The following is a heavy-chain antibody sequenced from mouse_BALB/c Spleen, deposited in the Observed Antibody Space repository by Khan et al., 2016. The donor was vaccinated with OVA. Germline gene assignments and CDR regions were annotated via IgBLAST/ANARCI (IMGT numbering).Heavy chain of an antibody. CDR3: VRPSYDGYYEWFAY. CDR1: GFTFNTFA. CDR2: IRSKSNNYAT. J-gene: IGHJ3*01. V-gene: IGHV10-1*02. D-gene: IGHD2-3*01. Sequence: EVQLVESGGGLTQPKGSLKLSCAASGFTFNTFAMNWVRQAPGKGLEWVARIRSKSNNYATYYADSVKDRLTISRDDSQSMLYLQMNNLKTEDTAMYYCVRPSYDGYYEWFAYWGQGTLVTVSA.